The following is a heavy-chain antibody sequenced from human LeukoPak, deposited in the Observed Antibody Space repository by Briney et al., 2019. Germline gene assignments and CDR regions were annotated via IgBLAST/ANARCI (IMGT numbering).Heavy chain of an antibody. CDR1: GGSISSNSYY. D-gene: IGHD1-26*01. V-gene: IGHV4-39*07. Sequence: PSETLSLTCTVSGGSISSNSYYWGWLRPPPGKGLEWIGTIYYSGSTYYNPSLKSRVTMSVDTSKNKFSLKMSSVTAADTAVYYCARGAVGPTIPFDSCGEGTLVTVSS. CDR2: IYYSGST. J-gene: IGHJ4*02. CDR3: ARGAVGPTIPFDS.